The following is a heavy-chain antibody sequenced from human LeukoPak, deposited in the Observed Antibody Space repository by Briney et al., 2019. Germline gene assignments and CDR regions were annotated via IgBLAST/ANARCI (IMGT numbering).Heavy chain of an antibody. CDR2: ISYDGSNK. Sequence: GGSLRLSCAASGLTFSSYAMHWVRQAPGKGLEWVAVISYDGSNKYYADSVKGRFTISRDNSKNTLYLQMNSLRAEDTAVYYCARGEGKYYFDYWGQGTLVTVSS. J-gene: IGHJ4*02. V-gene: IGHV3-30-3*01. CDR1: GLTFSSYA. D-gene: IGHD1-26*01. CDR3: ARGEGKYYFDY.